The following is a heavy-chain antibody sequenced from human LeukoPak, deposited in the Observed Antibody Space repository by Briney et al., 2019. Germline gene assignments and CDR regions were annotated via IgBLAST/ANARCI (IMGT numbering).Heavy chain of an antibody. CDR1: GFTFSSYA. D-gene: IGHD3-10*01. CDR2: ISGSGGST. J-gene: IGHJ6*02. CDR3: AKPARGYYYYGMDV. Sequence: GGSLRLSCAASGFTFSSYAMSWVRQAPGKGLEWVPAISGSGGSTYYADSVKGRFTISRDNSKNTLYLQMNSLRAEDTAVYYCAKPARGYYYYGMDVWAQGTTVTVSS. V-gene: IGHV3-23*01.